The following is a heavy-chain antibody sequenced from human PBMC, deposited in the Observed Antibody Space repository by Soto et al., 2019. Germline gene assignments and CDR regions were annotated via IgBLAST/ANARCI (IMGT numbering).Heavy chain of an antibody. Sequence: QVQLVQSGAEVKKPGASVKVSCKASGYTFTNYNINWVRQATGQGLEWMGWMNPNSGNTGYAQKFQGRVTMTRSTSISTAYVELSSLRSEDTALYYCAREDYYGSGSYAYWGQGTLVTFSS. V-gene: IGHV1-8*01. J-gene: IGHJ4*02. CDR2: MNPNSGNT. D-gene: IGHD3-10*01. CDR3: AREDYYGSGSYAY. CDR1: GYTFTNYN.